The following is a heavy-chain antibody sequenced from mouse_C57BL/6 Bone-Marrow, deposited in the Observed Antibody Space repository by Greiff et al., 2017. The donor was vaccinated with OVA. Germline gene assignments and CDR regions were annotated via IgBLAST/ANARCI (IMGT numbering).Heavy chain of an antibody. CDR2: ISYSGST. CDR1: GYSITSDY. CDR3: ARYYDPSGYFDV. D-gene: IGHD2-3*01. J-gene: IGHJ1*03. V-gene: IGHV3-8*01. Sequence: EVKLVESGPGLAKPSQTLSLTCSVTGYSITSDYWNWIRKFPGNKLEYMGYISYSGSTYYNPSLKSRISITRDKSKNQYYLQLNSVTTEETATEDCARYYDPSGYFDVWGTGTTVTVSS.